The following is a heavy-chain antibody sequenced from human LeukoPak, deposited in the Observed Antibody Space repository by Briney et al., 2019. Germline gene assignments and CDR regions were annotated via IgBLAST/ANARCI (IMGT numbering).Heavy chain of an antibody. J-gene: IGHJ6*02. CDR2: ISSSSSYI. V-gene: IGHV3-21*01. CDR3: ARDLPTYYDFWSGYYTNYYGMDV. Sequence: GSLRLSCVASGFTFSSSWMSWVRQAPGKGLEWVSSISSSSSYIYYADSVKGRFTISRDNAKNSLYLQMNSLRAEDTAVYYCARDLPTYYDFWSGYYTNYYGMDVWGQGTTVTVSS. D-gene: IGHD3-3*01. CDR1: GFTFSSSW.